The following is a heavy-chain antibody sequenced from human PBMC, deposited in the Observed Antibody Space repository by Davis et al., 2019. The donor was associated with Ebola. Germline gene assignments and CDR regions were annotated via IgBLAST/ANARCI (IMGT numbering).Heavy chain of an antibody. CDR2: IYYSGST. D-gene: IGHD3-22*01. Sequence: MPSETLSLTCTVSGGSISSSSYYWSWIRQPPGKGLEWIGYIYYSGSTNYNPSLKSRVTISVDTSKNQFSLKLSSVTAADTAVYYCARVGYYYDSSGYHAGGMDVWGKGTTVTVSS. CDR3: ARVGYYYDSSGYHAGGMDV. V-gene: IGHV4-61*01. CDR1: GGSISSSSYY. J-gene: IGHJ6*04.